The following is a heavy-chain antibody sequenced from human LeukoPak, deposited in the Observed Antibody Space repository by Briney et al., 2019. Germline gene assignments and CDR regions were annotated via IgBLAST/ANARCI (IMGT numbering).Heavy chain of an antibody. CDR3: ARGNYFDS. Sequence: PGGSLRLSCAASGFTFSVYNMNWVRQAPGKGLEWVSSISSSGTYMFYIDSVKGRFTISRDNAKNSLYLQMNSLRAEDTAVYYCARGNYFDSWGQGTLVTVSS. CDR2: ISSSGTYM. J-gene: IGHJ4*02. V-gene: IGHV3-21*01. CDR1: GFTFSVYN.